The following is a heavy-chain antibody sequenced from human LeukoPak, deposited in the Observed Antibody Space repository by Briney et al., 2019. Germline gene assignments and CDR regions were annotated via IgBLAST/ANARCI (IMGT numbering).Heavy chain of an antibody. CDR3: ARDRLDYYGSGSWGFDY. D-gene: IGHD3-10*01. J-gene: IGHJ4*02. CDR1: GGSISSSNYY. CDR2: IYYSGST. V-gene: IGHV4-39*07. Sequence: SETLSLTCTVSGGSISSSNYYWGWIRQPPGKGLEWIGSIYYSGSTYYNPSLKSRVTISVDTSKNQFSLKLSSVTAADTAMYYCARDRLDYYGSGSWGFDYWGQGTLVTVSS.